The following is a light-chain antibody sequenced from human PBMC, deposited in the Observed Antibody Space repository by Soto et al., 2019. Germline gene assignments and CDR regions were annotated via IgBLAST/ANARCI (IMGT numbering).Light chain of an antibody. CDR1: RGLASSY. CDR2: AAS. V-gene: IGKV3-20*01. J-gene: IGKJ2*01. Sequence: DMVLTQSPGTLSLSPGERATLSCRASRGLASSYLGWYQQKPGQPPRLLLYAASKRATGIPDRFSGSGSGTDFTLTINSLEPEDSAAYYCQQYCSSPPYTFGQGTKGDIK. CDR3: QQYCSSPPYT.